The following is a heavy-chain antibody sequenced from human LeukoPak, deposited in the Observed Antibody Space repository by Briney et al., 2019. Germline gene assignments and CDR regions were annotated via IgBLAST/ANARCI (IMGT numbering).Heavy chain of an antibody. V-gene: IGHV1-3*01. CDR3: ARLRPGRQWLVRGGSGYFDY. CDR2: INAGNGNT. J-gene: IGHJ4*02. CDR1: GYTFTSYA. Sequence: ASVKVSCKASGYTFTSYAMHWVRQAPGQRLEWMGWINAGNGNTKYSQKFQGRVTITRDTSASTAYMELSSLRSEDTAVYYCARLRPGRQWLVRGGSGYFDYWGQGTLVTVSS. D-gene: IGHD6-19*01.